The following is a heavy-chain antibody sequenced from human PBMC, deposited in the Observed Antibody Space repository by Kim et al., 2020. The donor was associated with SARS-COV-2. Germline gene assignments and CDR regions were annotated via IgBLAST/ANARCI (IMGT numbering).Heavy chain of an antibody. V-gene: IGHV3-30-3*01. CDR3: ARVNYVWGSYGY. Sequence: GGSLRLSCAASGFTFSSYAMHWVRQAPGKGLEWVAVISYDGSNKYYADSVKGRFTISRDNSKNTLYLQMNSLRAEDTAVYYCARVNYVWGSYGYWGQGTLVTVSS. J-gene: IGHJ4*02. CDR1: GFTFSSYA. D-gene: IGHD3-16*01. CDR2: ISYDGSNK.